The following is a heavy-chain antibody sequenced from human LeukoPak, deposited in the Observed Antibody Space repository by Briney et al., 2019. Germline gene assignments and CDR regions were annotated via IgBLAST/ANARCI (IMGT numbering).Heavy chain of an antibody. D-gene: IGHD3-22*01. CDR1: GYTFTGYY. V-gene: IGHV1-2*02. CDR3: ARGRIRYDSSGPSYY. J-gene: IGHJ4*02. CDR2: INPNSGGT. Sequence: ASVKVSCKASGYTFTGYYMHWVRQAPGQGLEWMGWINPNSGGTNYARKFQGRVTMTRDTSISTAYMELSRLRSDDTAVYYCARGRIRYDSSGPSYYWGQGTLVTVSS.